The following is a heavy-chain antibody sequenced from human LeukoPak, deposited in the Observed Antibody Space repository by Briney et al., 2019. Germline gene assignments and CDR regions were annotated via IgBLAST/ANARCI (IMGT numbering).Heavy chain of an antibody. J-gene: IGHJ4*02. D-gene: IGHD6-19*01. V-gene: IGHV1-24*01. CDR2: FDPEDGET. Sequence: GASVKVSCKVSGYTLTELSMHWVRQAPGKGLEWMGGFDPEDGETIYAQKFQGRVTMTEDTSTDTAYMELSSLGSEDTAVYYCATDFGSGWYVGYWGQGTLVTVSS. CDR1: GYTLTELS. CDR3: ATDFGSGWYVGY.